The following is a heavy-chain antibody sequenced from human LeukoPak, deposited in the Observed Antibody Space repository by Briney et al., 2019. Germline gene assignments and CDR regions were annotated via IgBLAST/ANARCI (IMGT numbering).Heavy chain of an antibody. J-gene: IGHJ4*02. D-gene: IGHD2-21*02. CDR1: GVSISSSNSY. Sequence: PSETLSLTCTVSGVSISSSNSYWGWIRQPPGKGLEWIGSIYYSGNTYYNASLKSRVTLSVDTSKNQFSLKLTSVTATDTAVYYCARTYPDCDYWGQGTLVTVSS. V-gene: IGHV4-39*01. CDR2: IYYSGNT. CDR3: ARTYPDCDY.